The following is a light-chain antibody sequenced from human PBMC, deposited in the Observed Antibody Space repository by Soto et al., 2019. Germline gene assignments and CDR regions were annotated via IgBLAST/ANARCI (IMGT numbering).Light chain of an antibody. CDR1: QSINNW. CDR2: KAS. CDR3: QQYDSYPWT. V-gene: IGKV1-5*03. J-gene: IGKJ1*01. Sequence: DIQMTQSPSTLSASVGDRVTITCRASQSINNWLAWYQQKPGKVPKLLIYKASSLESGAPSRFSGSGSGTEFTLTISSLQPDDFATYCCQQYDSYPWTFGQGTKVEIK.